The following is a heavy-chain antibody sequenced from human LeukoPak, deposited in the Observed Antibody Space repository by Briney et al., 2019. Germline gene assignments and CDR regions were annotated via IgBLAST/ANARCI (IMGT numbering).Heavy chain of an antibody. Sequence: PSETLSLTCTVSGGSISSGSYYWSWIRQPAGKGLEWIGRIYTSGSTNYNPSLKSRVTISVDTSKNQFSLKLSSVTASDTAVYYCAREAYYSDTSGPNAFHIWGQGTMVTVSS. CDR2: IYTSGST. D-gene: IGHD3-22*01. V-gene: IGHV4-61*02. CDR3: AREAYYSDTSGPNAFHI. J-gene: IGHJ3*02. CDR1: GGSISSGSYY.